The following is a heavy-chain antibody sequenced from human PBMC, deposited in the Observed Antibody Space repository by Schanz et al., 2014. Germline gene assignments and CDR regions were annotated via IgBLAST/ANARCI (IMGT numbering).Heavy chain of an antibody. CDR3: ARGRGFYDY. Sequence: QVQLVQSGAEVKKPGASVKVSCKASGYTFVSYSMHWVRQAPGQGLEWMGIINPSGGGTSYALRFQDRVTVTRDTSRSTVYMELSSLRSEDTAVHYCARGRGFYDYWGQGTLVNVSS. CDR2: INPSGGGT. J-gene: IGHJ4*02. V-gene: IGHV1-46*01. CDR1: GYTFVSYS. D-gene: IGHD3-10*01.